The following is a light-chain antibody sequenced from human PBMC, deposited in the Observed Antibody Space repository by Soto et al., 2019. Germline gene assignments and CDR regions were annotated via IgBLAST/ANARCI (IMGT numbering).Light chain of an antibody. Sequence: DIPMTQSPSSLSASVGDRVTITCRASQSISSYLNWYQQKPGKAPKVLIYDVSNLETGVPSRFSGSGSGTEFTLTISSLQPDDFATYYCQQDNTYWTFGQGTKVEIK. CDR1: QSISSY. V-gene: IGKV1-5*01. J-gene: IGKJ1*01. CDR2: DVS. CDR3: QQDNTYWT.